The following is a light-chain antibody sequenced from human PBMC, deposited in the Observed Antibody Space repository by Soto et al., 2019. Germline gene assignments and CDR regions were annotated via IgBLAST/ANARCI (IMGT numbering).Light chain of an antibody. V-gene: IGKV1-9*01. J-gene: IGKJ3*01. CDR2: GAS. CDR3: QQLNSFPIP. Sequence: IQLTQSPSSLSASVGDRVTISCRASRGIANFLAWYQQKPGKAPKLLIYGASTLQRRVPSRFSGSGSETDFTLTISSLQPEDFATYYCQQLNSFPIPFGPGTKWIS. CDR1: RGIANF.